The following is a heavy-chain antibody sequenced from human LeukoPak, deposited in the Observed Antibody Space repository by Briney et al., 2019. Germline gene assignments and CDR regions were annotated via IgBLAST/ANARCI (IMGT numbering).Heavy chain of an antibody. CDR3: AKDHYDTWELQALSTFDY. Sequence: ASVKVSCKASGYTFTSYDINWVRQATGQGLEWLGWMNPNSGGTNYAQKFQGRVTMTRDTSISTAYMELSRLRSDDTAVYYCAKDHYDTWELQALSTFDYWGQGTLVTVSS. CDR1: GYTFTSYD. V-gene: IGHV1-2*02. J-gene: IGHJ4*02. CDR2: MNPNSGGT. D-gene: IGHD1-26*01.